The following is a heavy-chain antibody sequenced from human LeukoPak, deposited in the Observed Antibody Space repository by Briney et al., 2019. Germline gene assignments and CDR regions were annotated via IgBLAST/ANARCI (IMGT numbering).Heavy chain of an antibody. V-gene: IGHV4-34*01. J-gene: IGHJ6*02. D-gene: IGHD3-3*01. CDR3: ARGDRYDFWSGYDYGMDV. CDR2: INHSGST. CDR1: GGSFSGYH. Sequence: SETLSLTCAVYGGSFSGYHWSWIRQPPGKGLEWIGEINHSGSTNYNPSLKSRVTISVDTSKNQFSLKLSSVTAADTAVYYCARGDRYDFWSGYDYGMDVWGQGTTVTVSS.